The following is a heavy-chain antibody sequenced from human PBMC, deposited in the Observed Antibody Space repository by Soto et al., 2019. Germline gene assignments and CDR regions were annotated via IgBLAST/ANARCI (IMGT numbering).Heavy chain of an antibody. CDR2: IRSKAYGGTT. CDR3: TRDQYDFWSCYPMYYYGMDV. Sequence: GGSLRLSCTASGFTFGDYAMSWCRQAPGKGLEWVGFIRSKAYGGTTEYAASVKGRFTISRDDSKSIAYLQMNSLKTEDTAVYYCTRDQYDFWSCYPMYYYGMDVWGQGTTVTVS. V-gene: IGHV3-49*03. J-gene: IGHJ6*02. CDR1: GFTFGDYA. D-gene: IGHD3-3*01.